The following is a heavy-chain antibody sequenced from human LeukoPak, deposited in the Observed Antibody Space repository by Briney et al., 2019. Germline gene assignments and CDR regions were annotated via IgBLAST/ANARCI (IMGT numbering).Heavy chain of an antibody. CDR2: IDHSGST. D-gene: IGHD3-22*01. CDR1: GGSISSSNW. Sequence: SETLSLTCAVSGGSISSSNWWSWVRQPLGKGPEWIGEIDHSGSTNYNPSLKSRVTISVDKSKNQFSLKLSSVTAADTAVYYCASALSEYDSSGYYGYWGQGTLVTVSS. CDR3: ASALSEYDSSGYYGY. J-gene: IGHJ4*02. V-gene: IGHV4-4*02.